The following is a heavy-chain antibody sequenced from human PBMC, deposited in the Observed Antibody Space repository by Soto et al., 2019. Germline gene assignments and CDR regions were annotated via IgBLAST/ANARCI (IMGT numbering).Heavy chain of an antibody. CDR1: GFIVSDTY. J-gene: IGHJ3*02. Sequence: GGSLRLSCTASGFIVSDTYMNWIRQAPGKGLEWVSVISNRGDTHYADSVRGRFSLSRDIADNTLHLQMNNLRVEDTAVYYCAREPRYCRGGSCSITGDAFDIWGQGTMVTVSS. D-gene: IGHD2-15*01. CDR2: ISNRGDT. CDR3: AREPRYCRGGSCSITGDAFDI. V-gene: IGHV3-66*01.